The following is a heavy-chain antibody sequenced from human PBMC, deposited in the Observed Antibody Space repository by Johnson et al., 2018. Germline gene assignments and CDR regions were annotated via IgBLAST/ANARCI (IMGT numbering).Heavy chain of an antibody. Sequence: QLVESGGGLVQPGRSLRLSCTASGFTFGDYAMSWFRQAPGKGLEGVGFIRSKAYGGTTEYAASVKGGFTISRDDSNSIAYLQMNSLKTEDTAVYYCTRVIGGWPFDIWGQGTMVTVSS. CDR2: IRSKAYGGTT. CDR3: TRVIGGWPFDI. J-gene: IGHJ3*02. V-gene: IGHV3-49*03. D-gene: IGHD3-16*01. CDR1: GFTFGDYA.